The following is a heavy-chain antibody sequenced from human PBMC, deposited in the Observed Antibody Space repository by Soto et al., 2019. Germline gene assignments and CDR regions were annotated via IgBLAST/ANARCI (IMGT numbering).Heavy chain of an antibody. CDR3: ARDRGRFLEWLPHYYGMDV. D-gene: IGHD3-3*01. CDR2: TYYRSKWYN. V-gene: IGHV6-1*01. Sequence: SQTLSLTCAISGDSVSSNSAAWNWIRQSPSRDLEWLGRTYYRSKWYNDYAVSVKSRITINPDTSKNQFSLQLNSVTPEDTAVYYCARDRGRFLEWLPHYYGMDVWGQGTTVTVS. CDR1: GDSVSSNSAA. J-gene: IGHJ6*02.